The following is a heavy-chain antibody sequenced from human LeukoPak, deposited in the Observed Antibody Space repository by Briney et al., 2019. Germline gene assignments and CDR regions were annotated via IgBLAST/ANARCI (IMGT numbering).Heavy chain of an antibody. V-gene: IGHV4-59*01. J-gene: IGHJ4*02. CDR3: ARESPRDGYPHY. CDR1: GGSISGYH. D-gene: IGHD5-24*01. Sequence: SETLSLTCSVSGGSISGYHWHWIRQPPGKGLEWIGYIYDSGSTNYNPSLKSRVTMSVDTSKNQFSLELKSVTAADTAVYYCARESPRDGYPHYWGRGTLVTVSS. CDR2: IYDSGST.